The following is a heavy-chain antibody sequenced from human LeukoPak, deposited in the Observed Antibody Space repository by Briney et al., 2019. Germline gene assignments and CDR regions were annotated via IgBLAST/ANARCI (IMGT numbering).Heavy chain of an antibody. CDR1: GYTFTSYG. J-gene: IGHJ5*02. V-gene: IGHV1-18*01. CDR3: ARGYYDFWSGYINWFDP. CDR2: ISAYNGNT. D-gene: IGHD3-3*01. Sequence: ASVKVSCKASGYTFTSYGISWVRQAPGQGLEWMGGISAYNGNTNYAQKLQGRVTMTTDTSTSTAYMELRSLRSDDTAVYYCARGYYDFWSGYINWFDPWGQGTLVTVSS.